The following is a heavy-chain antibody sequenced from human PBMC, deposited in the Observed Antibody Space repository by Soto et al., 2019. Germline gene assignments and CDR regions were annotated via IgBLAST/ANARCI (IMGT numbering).Heavy chain of an antibody. J-gene: IGHJ6*02. Sequence: EVQLLESGGGLVQPGGSLRLSCAASGFRFGNYAMSWVRQAPGKGLEWVSATSGSGGSRYYADSVRGRFTISRDNSKSTLYLQMDSLRAEDTAVYYCVNSPGGFGELDNYYFCMDVWGQGTTVTVSS. CDR1: GFRFGNYA. CDR2: TSGSGGSR. CDR3: VNSPGGFGELDNYYFCMDV. V-gene: IGHV3-23*01. D-gene: IGHD3-10*01.